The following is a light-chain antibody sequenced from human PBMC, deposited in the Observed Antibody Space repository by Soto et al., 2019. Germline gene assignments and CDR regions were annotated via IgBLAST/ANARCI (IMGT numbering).Light chain of an antibody. CDR2: DVN. J-gene: IGLJ2*01. CDR3: NSYAGGLVL. Sequence: QSALTQPRSVSGSPGQSVTISCTGTNNDVGFYNYVSWYQQQLGKAPKLLIYDVNKRPSGVPPRFSGSKSANTASLTISGLQAADEADYYCNSYAGGLVLFGGWTKLTVL. CDR1: NNDVGFYNY. V-gene: IGLV2-11*01.